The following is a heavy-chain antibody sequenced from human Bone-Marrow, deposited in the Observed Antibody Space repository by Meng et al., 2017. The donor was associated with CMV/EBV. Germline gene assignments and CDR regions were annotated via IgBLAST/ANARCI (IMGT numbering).Heavy chain of an antibody. CDR2: IDWDDDK. D-gene: IGHD5-18*01. Sequence: SGPTLVKPTQTLTLTCTFSGFSLSTSGMCVSWVRQPPGKALEWLALIDWDDDKYYSTSLKTRLTISKDTSKNQVVLTMTNMDPVDTATYYCARTLLGYTNAAYYYYYGMDVWGQGPTVTVSS. J-gene: IGHJ6*02. V-gene: IGHV2-70*20. CDR1: GFSLSTSGMC. CDR3: ARTLLGYTNAAYYYYYGMDV.